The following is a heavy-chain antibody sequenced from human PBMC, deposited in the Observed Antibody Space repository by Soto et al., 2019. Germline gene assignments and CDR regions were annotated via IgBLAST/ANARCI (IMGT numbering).Heavy chain of an antibody. CDR2: ISTYNGDT. Sequence: ASVKVSCKTSGYTFNIYGINWVRQAPGKGLEWMGWISTYNGDTNYAQKFQGRVTMTTDTSTRTAYMELGSLRSDDTSVYYCARDNDLLTSSPWYWGQGTLVTVSS. V-gene: IGHV1-18*01. D-gene: IGHD3-9*01. CDR3: ARDNDLLTSSPWY. CDR1: GYTFNIYG. J-gene: IGHJ4*02.